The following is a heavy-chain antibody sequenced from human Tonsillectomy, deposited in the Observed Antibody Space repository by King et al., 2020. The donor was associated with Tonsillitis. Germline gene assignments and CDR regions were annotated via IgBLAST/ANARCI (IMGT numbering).Heavy chain of an antibody. J-gene: IGHJ5*02. CDR1: GFSLSTSGVG. V-gene: IGHV2-5*02. CDR2: IYLDDDE. CDR3: AHRRGRGQWLEGLNWFDL. D-gene: IGHD6-19*01. Sequence: TLKESGPTLVKPTQTLTLTCTFSGFSLSTSGVGVGWIRQPPGKALEWLARIYLDDDERYSPFLWSRLTITKETSKNQVVLTMTNMDPVYTATYFCAHRRGRGQWLEGLNWFDLWGQGTLVTVSS.